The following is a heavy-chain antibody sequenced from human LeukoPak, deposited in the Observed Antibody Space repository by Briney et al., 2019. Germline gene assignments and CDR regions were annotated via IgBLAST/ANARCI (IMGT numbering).Heavy chain of an antibody. CDR1: GFTFSSYA. D-gene: IGHD3-10*01. CDR3: AKHYGSGTYYNYFTY. Sequence: PGGSLRLSCAASGFTFSSYAMSWVRKAPGKGLEWFSAIIGSGSSTYYADSVKGRFTISRDNSKNTLFLQIHSLRAEDTATYYCAKHYGSGTYYNYFTYWGQGTLVTVSS. J-gene: IGHJ4*02. CDR2: IIGSGSST. V-gene: IGHV3-23*01.